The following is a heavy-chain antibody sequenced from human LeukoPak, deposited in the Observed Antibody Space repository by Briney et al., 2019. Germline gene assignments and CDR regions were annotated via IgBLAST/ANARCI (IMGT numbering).Heavy chain of an antibody. CDR3: ARGGWEHMYQLRAPTSNWFDS. CDR2: IYYSGTN. V-gene: IGHV4-39*01. D-gene: IGHD2-2*01. J-gene: IGHJ5*01. Sequence: SETLSLSCTVSGGSLSSSSYYWGWIRQPPGKGLEWIVSIYYSGTNYYNPSLKSRVTISVDTSRNQFSLKLSSVTAADTAAYYCARGGWEHMYQLRAPTSNWFDSWGQGTLVTVSS. CDR1: GGSLSSSSYY.